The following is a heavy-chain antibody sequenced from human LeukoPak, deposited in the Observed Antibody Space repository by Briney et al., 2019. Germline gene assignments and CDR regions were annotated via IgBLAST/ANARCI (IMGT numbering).Heavy chain of an antibody. CDR3: ARGPDMTTVTPTNYYYYAMAV. J-gene: IGHJ6*02. Sequence: PSETLTLTCAVYGGSFSGYYWSWIREPPGKGLDCIGEINHSGCTNYNPTLKSRVTISVDTSKTPFSLTMSSVTAADTAVYYCARGPDMTTVTPTNYYYYAMAVWGQGTTVTVSS. CDR1: GGSFSGYY. CDR2: INHSGCT. V-gene: IGHV4-34*01. D-gene: IGHD4-17*01.